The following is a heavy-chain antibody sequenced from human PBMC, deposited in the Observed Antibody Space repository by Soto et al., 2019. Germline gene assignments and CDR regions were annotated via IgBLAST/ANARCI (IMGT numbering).Heavy chain of an antibody. CDR3: AKDSTRGRFSYYYYGMDV. CDR1: GFTFSSYG. D-gene: IGHD3-10*01. CDR2: ISYDGSNK. J-gene: IGHJ6*02. Sequence: GGSLRLSCAASGFTFSSYGMHWVRQAPGKGLEWAAVISYDGSNKYYADSVKGRFTISRDNSKNTLYLQMNSLRAEDTAVYYCAKDSTRGRFSYYYYGMDVWGQGTTVTVSS. V-gene: IGHV3-30*18.